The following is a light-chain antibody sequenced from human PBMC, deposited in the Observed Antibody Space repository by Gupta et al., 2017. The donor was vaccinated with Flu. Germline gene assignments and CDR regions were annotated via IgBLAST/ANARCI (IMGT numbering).Light chain of an antibody. V-gene: IGLV2-18*02. CDR3: SSYTSTSTFNVL. CDR2: EVS. CDR1: DVGSYNR. Sequence: DVGSYNRVSWYQLPPGTAPKLIIYEVSNRPSGVPDRFSGSKSGNTASLTISGLQAEDEADYFCSSYTSTSTFNVLCGGGTKLTVL. J-gene: IGLJ3*02.